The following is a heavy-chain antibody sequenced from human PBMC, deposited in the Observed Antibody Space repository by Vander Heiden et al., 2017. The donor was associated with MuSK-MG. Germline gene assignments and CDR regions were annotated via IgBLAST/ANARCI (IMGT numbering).Heavy chain of an antibody. Sequence: EVQLVESGGGLVQPGGSLRLSCAASGFTFSSYEMNWVRQAPGKGLEWVSYISSSGSTIYYADSVKGRFTISRDNAKNSLYLQMNSLRAEETAVYYCAREGDYDFWSGSVYYYMDVWGKGTTVTVSS. V-gene: IGHV3-48*03. CDR2: ISSSGSTI. CDR1: GFTFSSYE. CDR3: AREGDYDFWSGSVYYYMDV. J-gene: IGHJ6*03. D-gene: IGHD3-3*01.